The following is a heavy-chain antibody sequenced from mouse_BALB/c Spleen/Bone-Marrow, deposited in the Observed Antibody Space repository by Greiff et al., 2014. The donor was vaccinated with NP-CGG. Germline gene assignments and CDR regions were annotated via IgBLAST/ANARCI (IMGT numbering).Heavy chain of an antibody. J-gene: IGHJ4*01. V-gene: IGHV5-12*02. CDR3: ARRRSLYYAMDY. CDR2: ISNGGGST. Sequence: DVHLVESGGGLVQPGGSLKLSCATSGFTFSDYYMYWVRQTPEKRLEWVAYISNGGGSTYYPDTVQGRFTIARDNAKNTLYLQMSRLKSEDTAMYYCARRRSLYYAMDYWGQGTSVTVSS. D-gene: IGHD1-1*01. CDR1: GFTFSDYY.